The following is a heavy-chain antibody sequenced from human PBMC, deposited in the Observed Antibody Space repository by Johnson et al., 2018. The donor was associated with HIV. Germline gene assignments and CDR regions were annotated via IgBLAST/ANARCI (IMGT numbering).Heavy chain of an antibody. CDR3: ARDQTGVTTI. V-gene: IGHV3-23*04. D-gene: IGHD7-27*01. Sequence: VQLVESGGGLVQPGGSLRVSCAASGFTVSSNYMSWVRQAPGKGLEWVSAISGSGGSTYYADSVKGRFTISRDNSKNTLYLQMNSLRAEDTGVYYCARDQTGVTTIWGQGTMVTVSS. CDR1: GFTVSSNY. CDR2: ISGSGGST. J-gene: IGHJ3*02.